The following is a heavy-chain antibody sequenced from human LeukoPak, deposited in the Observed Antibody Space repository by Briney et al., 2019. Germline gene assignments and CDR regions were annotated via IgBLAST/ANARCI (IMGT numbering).Heavy chain of an antibody. J-gene: IGHJ3*02. V-gene: IGHV3-23*01. CDR2: FSGSGGST. CDR1: GFTFSSYA. Sequence: GGSLRLSCAASGFTFSSYAMSWVRQAPGKGLECISGFSGSGGSTYYADSVKGRFTISRDNAKNSLYLQMNSLRAEDTAVYYCAREYCSGGSCYNDAFDIWGQGTMVTVSS. CDR3: AREYCSGGSCYNDAFDI. D-gene: IGHD2-15*01.